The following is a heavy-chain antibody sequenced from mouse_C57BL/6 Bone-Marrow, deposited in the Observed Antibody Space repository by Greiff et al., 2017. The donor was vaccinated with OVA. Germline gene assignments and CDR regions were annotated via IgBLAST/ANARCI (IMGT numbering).Heavy chain of an antibody. Sequence: SGPELVKPGASVKISCKASGYAFSSSWMNWVKQRPGKGLEWIGRIYPGDGDTNYNGKFKGKATLTADKSSSTAYMQLSSLTSEDSAVYFCVNYDFDYWGQGTTLTVSS. J-gene: IGHJ2*01. CDR3: VNYDFDY. CDR2: IYPGDGDT. D-gene: IGHD2-1*01. V-gene: IGHV1-82*01. CDR1: GYAFSSSW.